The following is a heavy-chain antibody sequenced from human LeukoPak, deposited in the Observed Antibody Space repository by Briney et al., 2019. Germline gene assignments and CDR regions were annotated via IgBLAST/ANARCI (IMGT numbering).Heavy chain of an antibody. J-gene: IGHJ3*02. D-gene: IGHD1-26*01. Sequence: SQTLSLTCAISGDSVSSNSAAWNWIRQSPSRGLKWLGRTYYRSKWYNDYAVSVRSRITINPDTSKNQFSLQLNSVTPEDTAVYYCARDLQATTHGAFDIWGQGTMVTVSS. V-gene: IGHV6-1*01. CDR1: GDSVSSNSAA. CDR3: ARDLQATTHGAFDI. CDR2: TYYRSKWYN.